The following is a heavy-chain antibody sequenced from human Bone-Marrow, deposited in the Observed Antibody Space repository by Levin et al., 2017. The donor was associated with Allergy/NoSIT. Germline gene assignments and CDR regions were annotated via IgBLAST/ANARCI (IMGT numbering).Heavy chain of an antibody. CDR2: INPNSGGT. Sequence: GESLKISCKASGYTFTGYYMHWVRQAPGQGLEWMGRINPNSGGTNYAQKFQGRVTMTRDTSISTAYMELSRLRSDDTAVYYCARGWLLAARGYNWFDPWGQGTLVTVSS. D-gene: IGHD6-6*01. J-gene: IGHJ5*02. CDR3: ARGWLLAARGYNWFDP. CDR1: GYTFTGYY. V-gene: IGHV1-2*06.